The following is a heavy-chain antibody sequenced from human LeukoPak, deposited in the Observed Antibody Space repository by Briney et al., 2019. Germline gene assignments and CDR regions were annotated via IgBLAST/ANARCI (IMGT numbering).Heavy chain of an antibody. CDR2: IPYDGTNK. CDR3: VQGTRRGAITMIRGVIGKSYYFDS. J-gene: IGHJ4*02. D-gene: IGHD3-10*01. CDR1: GFTFSNYC. Sequence: PGGSLTLSCALSGFTFSNYCMHWVRQAPGKGLEWVAFIPYDGTNKYYADSVKGRFTISRDNSKNTLYLQMNSLRAEDTAVYYCVQGTRRGAITMIRGVIGKSYYFDSWGQGTLVTVSS. V-gene: IGHV3-30*02.